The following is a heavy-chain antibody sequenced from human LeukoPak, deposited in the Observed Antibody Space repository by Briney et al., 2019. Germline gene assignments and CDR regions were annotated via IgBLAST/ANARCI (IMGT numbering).Heavy chain of an antibody. J-gene: IGHJ4*02. V-gene: IGHV3-11*01. D-gene: IGHD3-16*01. CDR1: GFTFNTFSNYY. CDR2: ISTSVSTI. Sequence: PGGSLRLSCAASGFTFNTFSNYYTSWIRQAPGKGLEWISYISTSVSTISYADSVEGRFTISRDNSRNTLFLQMNGLRAEDTAVYYCAFRLRDYVWGSYSDCGQGTLVSVSS. CDR3: AFRLRDYVWGSYSD.